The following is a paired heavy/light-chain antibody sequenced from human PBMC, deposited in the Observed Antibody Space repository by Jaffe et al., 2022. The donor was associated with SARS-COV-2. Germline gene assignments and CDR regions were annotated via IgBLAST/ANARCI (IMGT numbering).Heavy chain of an antibody. D-gene: IGHD7-27*01. CDR3: ATQTGPYFYFDV. V-gene: IGHV4-59*03. CDR1: GGSISNSY. CDR2: VSYTGLT. J-gene: IGHJ2*01. Sequence: QVQLQESGPGLVKPSETLSLTCTVSGGSISNSYWSWIRQPPGKGLEWIGYVSYTGLTNYSPSLKSRVALSVDTSKKEFSLRLYSVTAADTAVYYCATQTGPYFYFDVWGRGALVTVSS.
Light chain of an antibody. CDR1: QTVTKNY. V-gene: IGKV3-20*01. CDR2: GPS. CDR3: QQYATSPWT. J-gene: IGKJ1*01. Sequence: EIVLTQSPGTLALSPGEGASLSCRASQTVTKNYLGWYQQRPGQAPRLLVFGPSRRATGIPDRFSGSGSGTVFTLTISRLEPEDFAVYYCQQYATSPWTFGQGTKV.